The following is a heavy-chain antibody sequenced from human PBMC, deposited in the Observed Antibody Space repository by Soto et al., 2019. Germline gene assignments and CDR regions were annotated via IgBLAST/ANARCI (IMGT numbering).Heavy chain of an antibody. Sequence: QVQLVQSGAEVKKTGASVTVSCKTSGYTFSTYPIRWVRQAPGQGLECVGWISTYNGKTNYGQKFQGRVTIIPDTSASTAYMDLRNLRSDDTAVYYCARDRVEAALGTFDQWGQGTLVTVSS. CDR3: ARDRVEAALGTFDQ. J-gene: IGHJ4*02. CDR2: ISTYNGKT. CDR1: GYTFSTYP. V-gene: IGHV1-18*01. D-gene: IGHD6-13*01.